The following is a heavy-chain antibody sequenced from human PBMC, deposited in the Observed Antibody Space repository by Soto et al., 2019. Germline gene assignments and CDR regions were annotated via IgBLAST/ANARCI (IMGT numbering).Heavy chain of an antibody. D-gene: IGHD3-22*01. V-gene: IGHV3-23*01. CDR1: GFTFSSYA. Sequence: HPGGSLRLSCAASGFTFSSYAMSWVRQAPGKGLEWVSAISGSGGSTYYADSVKGRFTISRDNSKNTLYLQMNSLRAEDTAVYYCAKDSSGAYYYYYGMDVWGQGTTVTVSS. CDR2: ISGSGGST. J-gene: IGHJ6*02. CDR3: AKDSSGAYYYYYGMDV.